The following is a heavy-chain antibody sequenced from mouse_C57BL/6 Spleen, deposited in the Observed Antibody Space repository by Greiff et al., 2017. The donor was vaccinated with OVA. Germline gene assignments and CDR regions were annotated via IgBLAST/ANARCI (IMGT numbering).Heavy chain of an antibody. CDR2: INPNNGGT. CDR1: GYTFTDYN. D-gene: IGHD1-1*01. J-gene: IGHJ1*03. V-gene: IGHV1-18*01. CDR3: ARGGVYYYGSSGYFDV. Sequence: EVQLQQSGPELVKPGASVKIPCKASGYTFTDYNMDWVKQSHGKSLEWIGDINPNNGGTIYNQKFKGKATLTIDKSSSTAYMELRSLTSEDTAVYYCARGGVYYYGSSGYFDVWGTGTTVTVSS.